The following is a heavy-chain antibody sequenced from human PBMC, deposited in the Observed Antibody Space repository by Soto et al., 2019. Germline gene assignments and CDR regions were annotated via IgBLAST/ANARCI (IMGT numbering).Heavy chain of an antibody. Sequence: ASVKVSCKASGYTFTGYYMHWVRQAPGQGPEWMGWINPNSGGTNYAQKFQGRVTMTRDTSISTAYMELSRLRSDDTAVYYCAAFSALIFGVVNLRGPWGQGTLVTVSS. CDR3: AAFSALIFGVVNLRGP. J-gene: IGHJ5*02. V-gene: IGHV1-2*02. CDR2: INPNSGGT. CDR1: GYTFTGYY. D-gene: IGHD3-3*01.